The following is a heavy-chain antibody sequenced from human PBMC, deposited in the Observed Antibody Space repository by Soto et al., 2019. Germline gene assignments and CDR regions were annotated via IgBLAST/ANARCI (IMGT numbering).Heavy chain of an antibody. CDR3: AKTRTGDRDGFDF. CDR2: IYPGDSDT. V-gene: IGHV5-51*01. CDR1: GYSFTNYW. Sequence: GESLKISCKGSGYSFTNYWIGWVRQMPGKGLEWMGIIYPGDSDTRYSPSFQGQVTISADKSINTAYPQWSSLKASDTAMYYCAKTRTGDRDGFDFWGQGTMVTVSS. D-gene: IGHD1-26*01. J-gene: IGHJ3*01.